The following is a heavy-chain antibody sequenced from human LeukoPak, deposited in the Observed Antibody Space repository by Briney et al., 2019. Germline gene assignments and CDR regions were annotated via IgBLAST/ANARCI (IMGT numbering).Heavy chain of an antibody. Sequence: SETLSLTCAVYGGSFSGYYWSWIRQPPGKGLEWIGEINHSGSTNYNPSLKSRVTISVDTSKNQFSLKLSSVTAADTAVYYCARAPTSGVLYYYYYYMDVWGKGTTVTVSS. V-gene: IGHV4-34*01. CDR3: ARAPTSGVLYYYYYYMDV. CDR1: GGSFSGYY. D-gene: IGHD2/OR15-2a*01. CDR2: INHSGST. J-gene: IGHJ6*03.